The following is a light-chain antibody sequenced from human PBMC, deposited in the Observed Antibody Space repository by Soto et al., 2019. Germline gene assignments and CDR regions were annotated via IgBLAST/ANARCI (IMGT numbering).Light chain of an antibody. CDR1: SSNIGSNY. J-gene: IGLJ1*01. CDR3: AAWVDSLSGL. CDR2: RNN. V-gene: IGLV1-47*01. Sequence: QSVLTQPPSASGTPGQRVTISCSGSSSNIGSNYVYWYQQLPGTAPKLLIYRNNQRPSGVPERFSGSKSGTAASLAISGLRSEDEADYYCAAWVDSLSGLFGTGTKVTVL.